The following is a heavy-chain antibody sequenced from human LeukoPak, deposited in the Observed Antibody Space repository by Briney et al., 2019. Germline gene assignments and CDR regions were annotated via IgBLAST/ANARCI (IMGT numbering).Heavy chain of an antibody. CDR1: GGSISSGGYY. CDR3: ARSIVVVTADSYYYYGMDV. D-gene: IGHD2-21*02. V-gene: IGHV4-31*03. Sequence: SETLSLTCSVSGGSISSGGYYWSWIRQHPGKGLEWIGYIYYSGRTNYNPSLKSRVTMSIDTSKDQFSLKLSSVTAADTAVYYCARSIVVVTADSYYYYGMDVWGPGTTVTVSS. J-gene: IGHJ6*02. CDR2: IYYSGRT.